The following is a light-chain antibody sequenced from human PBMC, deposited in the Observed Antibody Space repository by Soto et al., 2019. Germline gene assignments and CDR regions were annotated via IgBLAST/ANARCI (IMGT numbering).Light chain of an antibody. CDR3: ISYTSTTPPV. Sequence: QSALTQPASGSGSPGEASTISCTGTSRDVGGYDFVSWNQQHPGKAPKLIIFEVSHRPSGVSNHFSGSKSGNTASLTISGLQAEDEADYYCISYTSTTPPVFGTGTKVTVL. J-gene: IGLJ1*01. CDR1: SRDVGGYDF. V-gene: IGLV2-14*01. CDR2: EVS.